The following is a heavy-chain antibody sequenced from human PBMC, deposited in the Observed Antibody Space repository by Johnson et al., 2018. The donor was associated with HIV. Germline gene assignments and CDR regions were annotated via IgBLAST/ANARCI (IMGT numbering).Heavy chain of an antibody. J-gene: IGHJ3*02. V-gene: IGHV3-13*01. Sequence: VQLVESGGGLVQPGGSLRLSCAASGFTFSSYDMHWFRQATGKGLEWVSAIGTAGDTYYADSVQGLFTISRDNSKNTLYLQMNSLRAGDTAVYYCARDRSKGGAFDIWGQGTMVTVSS. D-gene: IGHD2/OR15-2a*01. CDR1: GFTFSSYD. CDR2: IGTAGDT. CDR3: ARDRSKGGAFDI.